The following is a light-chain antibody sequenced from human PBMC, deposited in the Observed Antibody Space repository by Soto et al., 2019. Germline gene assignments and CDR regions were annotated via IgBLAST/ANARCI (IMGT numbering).Light chain of an antibody. Sequence: QLVLTQPPSASGTPGQRVTISCSGSSSNIGSNTINWYQQFPGTAPKLLIYSNNQQPSGVPDRFYGSKSGPSASLAISGLQSEDEVDYYCAGWDDGLNGQVVFGGGTQLTVL. CDR2: SNN. CDR3: AGWDDGLNGQVV. V-gene: IGLV1-44*01. J-gene: IGLJ2*01. CDR1: SSNIGSNT.